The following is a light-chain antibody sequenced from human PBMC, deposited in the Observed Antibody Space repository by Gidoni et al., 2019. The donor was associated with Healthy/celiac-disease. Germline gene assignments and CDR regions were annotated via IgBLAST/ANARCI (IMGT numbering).Light chain of an antibody. CDR1: QGISSW. V-gene: IGKV1D-16*01. Sequence: DIQMTQSPSTLSASVGDRVTITCRASQGISSWLAWYQQKPVKAPKFLIYAASSMESGVPARFSGSGSGTDFTLTISSLQPEDFAAYYCQQYNSYPLTFXGXTKVEIK. CDR3: QQYNSYPLT. J-gene: IGKJ4*01. CDR2: AAS.